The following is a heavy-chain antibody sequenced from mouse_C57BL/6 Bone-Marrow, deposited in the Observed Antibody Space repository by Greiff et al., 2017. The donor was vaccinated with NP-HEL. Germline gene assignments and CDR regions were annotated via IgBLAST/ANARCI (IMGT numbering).Heavy chain of an antibody. Sequence: QVQLQQSGAELVMPGASVKLSCKASGYTFTSYWMHWVKQRPGQGLEWIGEIDPSDSYTNYNQKFKGKSTLTVDKSSSTAYMQLSSLTSEDSAVYYCARGLGLFAYGGQGTLVTVSA. J-gene: IGHJ3*01. V-gene: IGHV1-69*01. CDR1: GYTFTSYW. D-gene: IGHD4-1*01. CDR3: ARGLGLFAY. CDR2: IDPSDSYT.